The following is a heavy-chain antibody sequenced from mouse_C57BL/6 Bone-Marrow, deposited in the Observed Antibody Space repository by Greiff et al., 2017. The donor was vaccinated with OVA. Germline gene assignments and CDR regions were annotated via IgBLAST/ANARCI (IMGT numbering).Heavy chain of an antibody. J-gene: IGHJ1*03. V-gene: IGHV14-4*01. Sequence: EVQVVESGAELVRPGASVKLSCTASGFNIKDDYMHWVKQRPEQGLEWIGWIDPENGDTEYASKFQGKATITADTSSNTAYLQLSSLTSEDTAVYYCTAYYYGRPWYFDVWGTGTTVTVSS. CDR2: IDPENGDT. CDR3: TAYYYGRPWYFDV. CDR1: GFNIKDDY. D-gene: IGHD1-1*01.